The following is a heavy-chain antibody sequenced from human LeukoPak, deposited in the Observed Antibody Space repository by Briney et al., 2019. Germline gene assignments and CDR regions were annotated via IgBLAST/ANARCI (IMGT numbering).Heavy chain of an antibody. CDR1: GYNFFTYG. CDR2: INTYNGNT. V-gene: IGHV1-18*01. J-gene: IGHJ2*01. Sequence: GASVNVSCKASGYNFFTYGVTWVRQAPGQGLEWMGWINTYNGNTNYAQNLQGRVTMTTDTSTSTAYMELSSLRSDDTAVYYCARGVGAGYWYFDLWGRGTLVIVSS. D-gene: IGHD1-26*01. CDR3: ARGVGAGYWYFDL.